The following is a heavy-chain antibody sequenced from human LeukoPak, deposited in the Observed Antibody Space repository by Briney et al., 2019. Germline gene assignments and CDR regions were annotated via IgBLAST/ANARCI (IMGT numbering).Heavy chain of an antibody. CDR2: IYYSGST. V-gene: IGHV4-39*07. CDR3: ARGMARYSPFDY. D-gene: IGHD5-24*01. J-gene: IGHJ4*02. Sequence: SETLSLTCTVSGGSISSRSYYWGWIRQPPGKGLEWIGSIYYSGSTYYNPSLRSRVTISVDTSKNQFSLKLSSVTAADTAVYYCARGMARYSPFDYWGQGTLVTVSS. CDR1: GGSISSRSYY.